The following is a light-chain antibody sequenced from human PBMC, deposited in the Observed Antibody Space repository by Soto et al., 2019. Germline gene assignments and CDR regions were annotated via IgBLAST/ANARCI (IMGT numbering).Light chain of an antibody. Sequence: QSVLTQPPSASGSPGQSVTISCTGTSSDGGGYNYVSWYQQHPGKAPKLMIYEVSKRPSGVPDRFSGSKSGNTASLTVSGLQAADEADYYCSSYAGSNNFNYALGTGTKVTV. CDR3: SSYAGSNNFNYA. V-gene: IGLV2-8*01. CDR2: EVS. CDR1: SSDGGGYNY. J-gene: IGLJ1*01.